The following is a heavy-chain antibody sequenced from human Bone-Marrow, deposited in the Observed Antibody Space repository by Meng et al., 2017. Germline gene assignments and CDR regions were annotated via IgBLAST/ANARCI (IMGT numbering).Heavy chain of an antibody. CDR3: ARDEDISAAGKLFGDY. J-gene: IGHJ4*02. CDR1: GYTFPDYW. CDR2: INPKSGDT. Sequence: VQLVRSGAGVKKPGALVKVSCKASGYTFPDYWLHWVRRAPGQGLEWMGRINPKSGDTHYAQRFQGRVTMTGDTSISTAYMELSGLRSDDTAMYYCARDEDISAAGKLFGDYWGQGTLVTVSS. V-gene: IGHV1-2*06. D-gene: IGHD6-13*01.